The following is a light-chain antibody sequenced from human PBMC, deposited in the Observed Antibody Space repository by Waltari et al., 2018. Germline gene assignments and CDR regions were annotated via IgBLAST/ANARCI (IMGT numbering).Light chain of an antibody. CDR3: QAWDRNTYVV. V-gene: IGLV3-1*01. J-gene: IGLJ2*01. CDR1: KLEDGY. CDR2: QDS. Sequence: SYELTQPPSVSVSPGQTASISCSGDKLEDGYVCWYQQKPGQSPVLVLHQDSKRPSGIPERFSGFNSGNTATLTISETQAMDEADYYCQAWDRNTYVVFGGGTKLTVL.